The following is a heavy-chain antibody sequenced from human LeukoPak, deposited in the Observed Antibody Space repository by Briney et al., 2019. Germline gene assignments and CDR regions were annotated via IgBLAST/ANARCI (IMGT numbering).Heavy chain of an antibody. V-gene: IGHV4-4*07. J-gene: IGHJ4*02. Sequence: SETLSLTCTVSGGSISSYYWSWIRQPAGKGLEWIGRIYTSGSTNYNPSLKSRVTMSVDTSKNQFSLKLSSVTAADTAVYYCARHYYDYVWGSYRQPYYFDYWGQGTLVTVSS. CDR2: IYTSGST. CDR1: GGSISSYY. D-gene: IGHD3-16*02. CDR3: ARHYYDYVWGSYRQPYYFDY.